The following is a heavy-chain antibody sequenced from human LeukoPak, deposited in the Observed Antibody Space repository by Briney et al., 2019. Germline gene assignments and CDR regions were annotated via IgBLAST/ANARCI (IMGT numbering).Heavy chain of an antibody. Sequence: GGSLRLSCAASGFTFYDYAMHWVRHAPGKGLEWVSGISWNSGSIGYADSVKGRFTISRDNAKNSLYLQMNSLRAEDTALYYCAKDTQLYYGSGSNFDYWGQGTLVTVSS. CDR2: ISWNSGSI. CDR3: AKDTQLYYGSGSNFDY. CDR1: GFTFYDYA. V-gene: IGHV3-9*01. D-gene: IGHD3-10*01. J-gene: IGHJ4*02.